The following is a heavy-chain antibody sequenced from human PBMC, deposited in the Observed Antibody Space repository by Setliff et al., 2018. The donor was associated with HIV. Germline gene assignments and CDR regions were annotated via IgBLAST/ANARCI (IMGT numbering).Heavy chain of an antibody. J-gene: IGHJ3*01. V-gene: IGHV3-21*01. D-gene: IGHD3-3*01. Sequence: GGSLRLSCAASGFTFGSYSMNWVRQAPGKWLEWVSSISSSSSYIFYADSVKGRFTISRDNANNSLNLQMNSLRAQDTAIYYCARQRPGITVFGAATDAFDVWGLGTAVTVSS. CDR3: ARQRPGITVFGAATDAFDV. CDR1: GFTFGSYS. CDR2: ISSSSSYI.